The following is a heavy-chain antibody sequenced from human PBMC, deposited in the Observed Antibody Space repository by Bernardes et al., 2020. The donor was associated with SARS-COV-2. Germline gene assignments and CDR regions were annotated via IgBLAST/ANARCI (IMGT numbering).Heavy chain of an antibody. D-gene: IGHD4-17*01. V-gene: IGHV3-21*01. CDR2: ISSSSSYI. J-gene: IGHJ3*02. Sequence: GGSLRLSCAASGFTFSSYSMNWVRQAPGKGLEWVSSISSSSSYIYYADSVKGRFTISRDNAKNSLYLQMNSLRAEDMAVYYCASMSYGDYEWAGAFDIWGQGTMVTVSS. CDR3: ASMSYGDYEWAGAFDI. CDR1: GFTFSSYS.